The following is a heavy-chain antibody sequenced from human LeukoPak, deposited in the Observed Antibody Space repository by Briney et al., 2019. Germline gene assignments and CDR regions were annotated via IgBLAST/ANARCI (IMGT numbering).Heavy chain of an antibody. CDR3: ANEYSSSWYDLA. Sequence: PGGSLRLSCAVSGFTFSSYGMHWVRQAPGKGLEWVAFIRYDGSNKYYADSVKGRFTISRDNSKNTLYLQMNSLRAEDTAVYYCANEYSSSWYDLAWGQGTLVTVSS. CDR1: GFTFSSYG. D-gene: IGHD6-13*01. V-gene: IGHV3-30*02. J-gene: IGHJ4*02. CDR2: IRYDGSNK.